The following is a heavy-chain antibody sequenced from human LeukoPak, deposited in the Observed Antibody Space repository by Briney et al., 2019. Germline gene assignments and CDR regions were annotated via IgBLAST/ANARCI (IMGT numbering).Heavy chain of an antibody. Sequence: SETLSLTCTLSGGSITSDYWSWIRQSPGKGLEWIGYFSYSGSTHYSPSLTSRVAISVDTSRNQLSLKLRSVAAADTAIYYCARADESLVYGMDVWGPGTTVIVSS. CDR2: FSYSGST. CDR1: GGSITSDY. V-gene: IGHV4-59*08. CDR3: ARADESLVYGMDV. J-gene: IGHJ6*02.